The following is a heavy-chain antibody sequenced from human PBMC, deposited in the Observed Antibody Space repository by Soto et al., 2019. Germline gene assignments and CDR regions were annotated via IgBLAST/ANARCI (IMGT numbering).Heavy chain of an antibody. CDR1: AFSLSTGGVG. J-gene: IGHJ6*02. CDR2: IYWDDDK. V-gene: IGHV2-5*02. D-gene: IGHD2-21*02. Sequence: QITLKESGPTLVKPTQTLTLTCTFSAFSLSTGGVGVGWIRQPPGKALEWLALIYWDDDKRYSPSLRSRLTITKDTSKHQVVLTMTHMDPVDTATYYCIQSRCGGDCLQSYASYYYYGMDVWGQGTTVTVSS. CDR3: IQSRCGGDCLQSYASYYYYGMDV.